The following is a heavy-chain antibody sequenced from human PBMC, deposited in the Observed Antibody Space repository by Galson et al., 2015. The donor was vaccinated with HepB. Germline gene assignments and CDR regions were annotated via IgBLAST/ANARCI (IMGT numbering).Heavy chain of an antibody. J-gene: IGHJ4*02. D-gene: IGHD3-3*01. CDR2: IYYSGST. Sequence: TLSLTCTVSGGSISSGGYYWSWIRQHPGKGLEWIGYIYYSGSTYYNPSLKSRVTISVDTSKNQFSLKLSSVTAADTAVYYCARGLRITIFGVVSYYFDYWGQGTLVTVSS. CDR1: GGSISSGGYY. V-gene: IGHV4-31*03. CDR3: ARGLRITIFGVVSYYFDY.